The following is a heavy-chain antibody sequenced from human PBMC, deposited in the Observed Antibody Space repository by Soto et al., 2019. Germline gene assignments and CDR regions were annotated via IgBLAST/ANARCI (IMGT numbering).Heavy chain of an antibody. D-gene: IGHD3-3*01. Sequence: GGSLRLSCSASGFTFSSYDIHWVRQAPGKGLEYVSSISSDGSTYYAVSVKGRFTISRDNSRNTLYLRMNSLRDEDTAVYFCARDFGHGYYLDYWGRGTLVTVSS. CDR1: GFTFSSYD. J-gene: IGHJ4*02. CDR3: ARDFGHGYYLDY. V-gene: IGHV3-64*04. CDR2: ISSDGST.